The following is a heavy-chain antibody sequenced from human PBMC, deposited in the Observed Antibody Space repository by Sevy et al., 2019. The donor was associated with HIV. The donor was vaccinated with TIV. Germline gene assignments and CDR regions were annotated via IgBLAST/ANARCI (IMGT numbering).Heavy chain of an antibody. CDR1: GFTFTSSA. V-gene: IGHV1-58*01. Sequence: ASVKVSCKASGFTFTSSAVQWVRQARGQRLEWIGWIVVGSGNTNYAQKFQERVTITRDMSTSTAYMELSSLRSEDTAVYYCAADPVAGRNWGDYYYGMDVWGQGTTVTVSS. D-gene: IGHD6-19*01. CDR3: AADPVAGRNWGDYYYGMDV. CDR2: IVVGSGNT. J-gene: IGHJ6*02.